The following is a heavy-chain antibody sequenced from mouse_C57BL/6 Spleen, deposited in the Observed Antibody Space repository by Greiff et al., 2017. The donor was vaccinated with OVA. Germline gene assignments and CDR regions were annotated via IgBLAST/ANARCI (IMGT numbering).Heavy chain of an antibody. D-gene: IGHD4-1*01. Sequence: DVKLVESGGGLVQPGGSLSLSCAASGFTFTDYYMSWVRQPPGKALEWLGFIRNKANGYTTEYSASVKGRFTISRDNSQSILYLQMNALRAEDSATYYCARYIGANWVFDYWGQGTTLTVSS. CDR1: GFTFTDYY. CDR2: IRNKANGYTT. V-gene: IGHV7-3*01. CDR3: ARYIGANWVFDY. J-gene: IGHJ2*01.